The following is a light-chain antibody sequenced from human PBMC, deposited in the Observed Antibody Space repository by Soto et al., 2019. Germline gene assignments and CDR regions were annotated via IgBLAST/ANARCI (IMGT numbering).Light chain of an antibody. CDR1: GSDVGGYNY. CDR2: DVS. V-gene: IGLV2-14*01. CDR3: SSYTSSSTLV. J-gene: IGLJ1*01. Sequence: QSALTQPASVSGSPGRSITISCTGTGSDVGGYNYVSWYQQHPGKAPKLMIYDVSNRPSGVSNRFSGSKSGNTASLTISGLQAEDEADYYCSSYTSSSTLVFGTGTKVTVL.